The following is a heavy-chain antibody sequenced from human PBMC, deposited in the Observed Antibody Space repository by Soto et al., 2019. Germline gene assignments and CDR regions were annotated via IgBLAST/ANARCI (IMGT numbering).Heavy chain of an antibody. CDR3: AKDRPRRTSGYFFEY. V-gene: IGHV3-48*01. CDR2: ISSSSSTI. CDR1: GFPFSSYG. D-gene: IGHD1-1*01. Sequence: PVGSMRLSCTASGFPFSSYGMHCVRQAPGKGLEWVSSISSSSSTIYYADSVRGRFTISRDNAKNSLYLQMNSLRAEDTALYYCAKDRPRRTSGYFFEYWGQGTPVTGSS. J-gene: IGHJ4*02.